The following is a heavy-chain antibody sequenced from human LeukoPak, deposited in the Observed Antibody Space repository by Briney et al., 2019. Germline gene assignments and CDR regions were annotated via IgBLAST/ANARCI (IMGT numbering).Heavy chain of an antibody. CDR2: IWYDGTNK. D-gene: IGHD2-15*01. J-gene: IGHJ3*02. Sequence: GGSLRLSCAASGFSFSTYGMHWVRQAPGKGLEWVAIIWYDGTNKYYADSVKGRFTISRDNSKNTLYLQMNSLRAEDTALYYCAKVLRYCSGGSCRDAFDIWGQGTMVTVPS. V-gene: IGHV3-33*06. CDR3: AKVLRYCSGGSCRDAFDI. CDR1: GFSFSTYG.